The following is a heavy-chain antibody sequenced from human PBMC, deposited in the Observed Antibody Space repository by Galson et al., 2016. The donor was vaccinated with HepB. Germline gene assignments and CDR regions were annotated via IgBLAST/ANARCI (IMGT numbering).Heavy chain of an antibody. CDR1: GGSISGSSYY. J-gene: IGHJ4*02. CDR2: VYHSGST. Sequence: ETLSLTCTVSGGSISGSSYYWGWIRQPPGKGLEWIGSVYHSGSTNYNPSLKDRVSISLDKSKSQFSLMLSSVTAADTAVYYCARAFYCFGSSCYYPNYFASWGRGTLVTVSS. CDR3: ARAFYCFGSSCYYPNYFAS. V-gene: IGHV4-39*07. D-gene: IGHD3-22*01.